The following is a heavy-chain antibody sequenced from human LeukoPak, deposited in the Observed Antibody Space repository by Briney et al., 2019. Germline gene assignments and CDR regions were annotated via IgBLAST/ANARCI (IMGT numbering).Heavy chain of an antibody. CDR2: IYYSGST. Sequence: PSETLSLTCTVSGGSISSYYWSWIRQPPGKGLEWIGYIYYSGSTNYNPSLKSRVTISVDTSKNQFSLKLTSVTAADTAVYYCARAAAAAFDYWGQGTLVTVSS. CDR3: ARAAAAAFDY. J-gene: IGHJ4*02. D-gene: IGHD6-13*01. V-gene: IGHV4-59*08. CDR1: GGSISSYY.